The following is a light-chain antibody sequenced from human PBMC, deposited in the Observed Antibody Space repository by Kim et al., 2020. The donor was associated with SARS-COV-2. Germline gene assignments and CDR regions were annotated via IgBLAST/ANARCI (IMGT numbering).Light chain of an antibody. CDR1: QSISNY. V-gene: IGKV1-39*01. CDR3: QQSYSTPGT. Sequence: ASVGDRVTITCRASQSISNYLNWYQQKPGKAPKVLIFGASSLQSGVPSRFSGRGSGTEFTLTITSLQPEDFATYYCQQSYSTPGTFGQGTKVDIK. J-gene: IGKJ1*01. CDR2: GAS.